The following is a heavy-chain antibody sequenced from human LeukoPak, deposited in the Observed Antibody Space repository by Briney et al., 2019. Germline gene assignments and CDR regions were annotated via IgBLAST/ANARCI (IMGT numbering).Heavy chain of an antibody. J-gene: IGHJ5*02. D-gene: IGHD1-26*01. Sequence: SETLSLTCTVSGGSISTYSWSWIRQPPGKGLEWLGYINYTGTTNYNSSLRSRVTISLDTSKNQFSLRLSSVTPADTAVYYCAKLWRGGSYFNWFDPWGQGTLVTVSS. CDR1: GGSISTYS. CDR2: INYTGTT. V-gene: IGHV4-59*01. CDR3: AKLWRGGSYFNWFDP.